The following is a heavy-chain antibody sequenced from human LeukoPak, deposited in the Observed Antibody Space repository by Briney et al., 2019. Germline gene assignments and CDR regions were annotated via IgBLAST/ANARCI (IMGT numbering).Heavy chain of an antibody. CDR3: ARAGITIFGVHSGWFDP. CDR2: IIPIFGTA. J-gene: IGHJ5*02. CDR1: GGTFSSYA. Sequence: GASVKVSCKASGGTFSSYAISWVRQAPGQGLEWMGGIIPIFGTANYAQKFQGWVTMTRDTSISTAYMELSRLRSDDTAVYYCARAGITIFGVHSGWFDPWGQGTLVTVSS. D-gene: IGHD3-3*01. V-gene: IGHV1-69*05.